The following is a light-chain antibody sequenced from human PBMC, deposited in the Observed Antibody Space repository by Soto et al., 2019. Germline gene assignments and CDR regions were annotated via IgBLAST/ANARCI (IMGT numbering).Light chain of an antibody. CDR1: SGDIGDYNY. J-gene: IGLJ1*01. CDR3: CSYTGSGTLI. CDR2: DVS. V-gene: IGLV2-14*01. Sequence: QSALTQPASVSGSPGQSITISCVGTSGDIGDYNYVSWYQQHPGQVPKVIIYDVSNRPSGVSYRFSGTKSGNTASLTVSGLQAEAEADYYCCSYTGSGTLIFGTGTKVTVL.